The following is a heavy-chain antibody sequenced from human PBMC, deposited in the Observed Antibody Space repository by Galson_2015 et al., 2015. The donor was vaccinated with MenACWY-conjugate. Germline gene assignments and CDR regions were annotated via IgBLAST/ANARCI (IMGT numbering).Heavy chain of an antibody. V-gene: IGHV3-23*01. CDR2: ISGGGENI. Sequence: SLRLSCAAAGFTFSDYAMRWVHQAPGKGLEWVSAISGGGENIYYADSVKGRFTISRDNAKNTVHLQMNSLRVEDTAIYYCTKAGYRSGWFDEWGQGTLVTVSS. CDR1: GFTFSDYA. J-gene: IGHJ5*02. D-gene: IGHD2-15*01. CDR3: TKAGYRSGWFDE.